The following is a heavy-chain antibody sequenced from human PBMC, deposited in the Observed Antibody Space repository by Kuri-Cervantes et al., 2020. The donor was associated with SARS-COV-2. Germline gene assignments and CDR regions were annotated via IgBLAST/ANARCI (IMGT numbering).Heavy chain of an antibody. CDR2: ISSNGGST. D-gene: IGHD3-9*01. CDR3: ARSFVYYDILDAFDI. V-gene: IGHV3-64*04. J-gene: IGHJ3*02. CDR1: GFTCSSYA. Sequence: GESLKISCSASGFTCSSYAMHWVRQAPGKGLEYVSAISSNGGSTYYADSVKGRFTISRDNSKNTLYLQMNSLRAEDTAVYYCARSFVYYDILDAFDIWGQGTMVTVSS.